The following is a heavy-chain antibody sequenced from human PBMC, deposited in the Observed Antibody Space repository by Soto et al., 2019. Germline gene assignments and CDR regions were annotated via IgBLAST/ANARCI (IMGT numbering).Heavy chain of an antibody. CDR2: INAGNGNT. D-gene: IGHD2-2*01. CDR3: ARLLGYCSSTSCYYGMDV. J-gene: IGHJ6*02. Sequence: GASVKVSCKASGYTFTSYAMHWVRQAPGQRLEWMGWINAGNGNTKYSQKFQGRVTITRDTSASTAYMELSSLRSEDTAVHYCARLLGYCSSTSCYYGMDVWGQGTTVTVSS. V-gene: IGHV1-3*01. CDR1: GYTFTSYA.